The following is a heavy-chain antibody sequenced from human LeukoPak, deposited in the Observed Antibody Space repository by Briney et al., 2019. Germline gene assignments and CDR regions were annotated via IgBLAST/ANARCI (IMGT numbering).Heavy chain of an antibody. D-gene: IGHD3-22*01. V-gene: IGHV3-23*01. J-gene: IGHJ4*02. Sequence: GGSLRLSCAASGFTFSSYAMSWVRQAPGKGLEWVSGIRGAGSSTYYADSVKGRFTISRDNSRDTLYLQMSGLRAEDTATYFCAKDTSAYLPGKEFDSWGQGTLVTVSS. CDR2: IRGAGSST. CDR1: GFTFSSYA. CDR3: AKDTSAYLPGKEFDS.